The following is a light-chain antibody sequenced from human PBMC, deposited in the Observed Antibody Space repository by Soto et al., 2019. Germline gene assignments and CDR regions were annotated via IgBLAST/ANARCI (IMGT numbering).Light chain of an antibody. CDR1: SSDVGGYNY. J-gene: IGLJ1*01. V-gene: IGLV2-14*01. CDR3: SSYTSSSTYV. Sequence: QSFLAQPASVSGSPGRSITISCTGTSSDVGGYNYVSWYQQHPGKAPKLMIYEVSNRPSGVSNRFSGSKSGNTASLTISGLQAEDEADYYCSSYTSSSTYVFGTGNKVTVL. CDR2: EVS.